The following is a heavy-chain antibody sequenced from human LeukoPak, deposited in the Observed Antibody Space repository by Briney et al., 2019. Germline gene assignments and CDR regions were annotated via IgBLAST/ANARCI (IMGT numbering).Heavy chain of an antibody. Sequence: SETLSLTCAVYGGSFSGYYLSWIRQPPGKGLEWIGHIYFIGNTNYNPSLKSRVTMSVDMSRNQFSLRLTSVTAADTAVYYCARDLGSGLYGDHGFDYWGQGILVTVSS. D-gene: IGHD4-17*01. CDR2: IYFIGNT. CDR1: GGSFSGYY. J-gene: IGHJ4*02. CDR3: ARDLGSGLYGDHGFDY. V-gene: IGHV4-59*12.